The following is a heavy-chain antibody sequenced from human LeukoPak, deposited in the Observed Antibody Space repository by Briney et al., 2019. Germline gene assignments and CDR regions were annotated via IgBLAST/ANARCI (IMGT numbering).Heavy chain of an antibody. D-gene: IGHD3-10*01. Sequence: GGSLRLSCAASGFTFSIYWMSWVRQAPGKGLEWVSYISSSSSTIYYADSVKGRFTISRDNAKNSLYLQMNSLRAEDTAVYYCARVWGSGSYYFYDYWGQGTLVTVSS. CDR1: GFTFSIYW. CDR3: ARVWGSGSYYFYDY. CDR2: ISSSSSTI. J-gene: IGHJ4*02. V-gene: IGHV3-48*01.